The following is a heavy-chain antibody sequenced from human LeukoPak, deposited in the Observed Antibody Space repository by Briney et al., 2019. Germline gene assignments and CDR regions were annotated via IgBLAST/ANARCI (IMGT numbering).Heavy chain of an antibody. CDR2: INRSGST. V-gene: IGHV4-34*01. Sequence: SETLSLTCAVYGGSFSGYYWSWIRQPPGKGLEWIGEINRSGSTNYNPSLKSRVTISVDTSKNQFSLKLSSVTAADTAVYYCARDPYLDIVVVPAAIYYGMDVWGQGTTVTVSS. D-gene: IGHD2-2*03. CDR1: GGSFSGYY. J-gene: IGHJ6*02. CDR3: ARDPYLDIVVVPAAIYYGMDV.